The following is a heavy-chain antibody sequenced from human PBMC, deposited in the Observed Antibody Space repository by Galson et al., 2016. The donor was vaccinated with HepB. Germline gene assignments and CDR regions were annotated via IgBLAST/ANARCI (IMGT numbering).Heavy chain of an antibody. D-gene: IGHD3-10*01. CDR2: TYYRSKWYT. CDR3: AFLGFRGVTYYNGMDV. Sequence: CAISGDSVSSNSVAWNWIRQSPSRGLEWLARTYYRSKWYTDYAPSFSSRIALSPDTSKNQFSLQLNSVTPEDTAVYYCAFLGFRGVTYYNGMDVWGQGTTVTVSS. CDR1: GDSVSSNSVA. V-gene: IGHV6-1*01. J-gene: IGHJ6*02.